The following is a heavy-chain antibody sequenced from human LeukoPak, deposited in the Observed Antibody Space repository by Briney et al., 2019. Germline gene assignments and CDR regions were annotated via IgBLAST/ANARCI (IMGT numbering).Heavy chain of an antibody. D-gene: IGHD5-18*01. CDR1: GFTVSVNY. CDR3: ARDQVPALAN. Sequence: GGSLRLSCAASGFTVSVNYMSWVRQAPGEGLEWVSIIYSGGGTYYADSVKGRFTISRDNSKNTLYLPMHCLRAEHTAVYYCARDQVPALANWGQGTLVTVSS. V-gene: IGHV3-66*01. J-gene: IGHJ4*02. CDR2: IYSGGGT.